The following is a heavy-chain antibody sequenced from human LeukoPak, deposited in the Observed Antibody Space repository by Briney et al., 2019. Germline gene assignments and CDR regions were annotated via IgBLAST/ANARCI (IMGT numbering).Heavy chain of an antibody. CDR2: MNPNSGNI. V-gene: IGHV1-8*02. Sequence: ASVKVSCKASGYTFTGYYMHWVRQATGQGLEWLGYMNPNSGNIGYAQKFQGRVTMTSDTSIDTAYMELSSLRSEDTAVYYCATELRWKEYWGQGTLVTVSS. CDR3: ATELRWKEY. CDR1: GYTFTGYY. J-gene: IGHJ4*02. D-gene: IGHD4-23*01.